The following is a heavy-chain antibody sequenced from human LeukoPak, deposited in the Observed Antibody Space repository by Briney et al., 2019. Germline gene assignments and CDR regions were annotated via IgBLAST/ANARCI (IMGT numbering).Heavy chain of an antibody. D-gene: IGHD6-19*01. CDR3: ARAYSSYAFDI. V-gene: IGHV3-48*04. CDR2: ISSGSSNL. CDR1: GFTFSSYG. Sequence: GGSLRLSCAASGFTFSSYGMNWVRQAPGKGLEWVSYISSGSSNLYYADSVKGRFTISRDNAKNSLYLQMNSLRAEDTAVYYCARAYSSYAFDIWGQGTMVTVSS. J-gene: IGHJ3*02.